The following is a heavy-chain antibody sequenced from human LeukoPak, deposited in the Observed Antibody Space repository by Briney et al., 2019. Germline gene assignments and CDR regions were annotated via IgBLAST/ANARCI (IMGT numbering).Heavy chain of an antibody. Sequence: EASVKVSCKASGYTFSSHDINWVRQATGQGLEWMGWMNPHSGNTGYAQKFQGRVTMTRNTPIGTAYMELSSLRSEDTAVYYCARGYSINCSTSCNHYLNWFDPWGQGTLVTVSS. CDR1: GYTFSSHD. D-gene: IGHD2-2*01. CDR2: MNPHSGNT. J-gene: IGHJ5*02. V-gene: IGHV1-8*01. CDR3: ARGYSINCSTSCNHYLNWFDP.